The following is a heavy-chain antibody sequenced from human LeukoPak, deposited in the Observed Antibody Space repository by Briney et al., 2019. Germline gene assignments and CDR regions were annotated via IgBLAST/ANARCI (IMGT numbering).Heavy chain of an antibody. J-gene: IGHJ4*02. CDR1: GYTFTNNG. D-gene: IGHD2-15*01. Sequence: ASVTVSCMASGYTFTNNGISWVGQAPGQGREWMGWISTYNGNTNYAQNLQGRVTITTDTSTSTAYMELRSLRSDDTAVYYCARLGTDCSGGSCYWGQGTLVTVSS. CDR2: ISTYNGNT. CDR3: ARLGTDCSGGSCY. V-gene: IGHV1-18*01.